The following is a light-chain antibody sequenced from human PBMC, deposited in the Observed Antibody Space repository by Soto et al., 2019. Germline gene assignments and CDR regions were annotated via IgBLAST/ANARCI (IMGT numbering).Light chain of an antibody. CDR1: QNIATH. CDR3: QQSHSAPLT. V-gene: IGKV1-39*01. CDR2: AAS. J-gene: IGKJ4*01. Sequence: DIQLTQSPSSLSASIGDRVTITCRASQNIATHLNWYLQKPGKSPRLLIHAASTLEGEDASRFSGSGSGTEFTLTSASLQVEDSATDYCQQSHSAPLTFGGGTKLEIK.